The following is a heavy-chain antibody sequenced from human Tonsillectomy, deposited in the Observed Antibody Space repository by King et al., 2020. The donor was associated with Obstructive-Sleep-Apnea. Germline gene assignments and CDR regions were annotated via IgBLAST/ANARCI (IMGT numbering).Heavy chain of an antibody. D-gene: IGHD2-21*01. Sequence: VQLVESGGGLVKPGGSLRLSCAASGFTFSTYNMNWVRQAPGKGLEWVSSISSSSSYIYYADAVKGRFTISRDKAKNSLYLQMNSLRAEDTAVYYCARVNEGDSYLDYWGQGTQVTVSS. V-gene: IGHV3-21*01. CDR2: ISSSSSYI. CDR1: GFTFSTYN. J-gene: IGHJ4*02. CDR3: ARVNEGDSYLDY.